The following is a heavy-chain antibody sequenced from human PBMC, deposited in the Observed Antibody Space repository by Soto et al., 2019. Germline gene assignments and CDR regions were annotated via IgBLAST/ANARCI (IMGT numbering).Heavy chain of an antibody. V-gene: IGHV3-20*04. J-gene: IGHJ3*02. Sequence: GGSLRLSCAASGFTFDDYAMTWVRQTPGKGLEWVSGINWNGGTSDYADSVKGRFTISRDNVRNSLHLQLNNLRAEDTALYYCARVPRIPYFYDSIDYYAFDIWGQGTMVTVSS. D-gene: IGHD3-22*01. CDR3: ARVPRIPYFYDSIDYYAFDI. CDR1: GFTFDDYA. CDR2: INWNGGTS.